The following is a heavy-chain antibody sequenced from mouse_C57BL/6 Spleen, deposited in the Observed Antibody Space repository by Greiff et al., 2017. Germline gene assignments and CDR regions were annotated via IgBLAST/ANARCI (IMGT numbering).Heavy chain of an antibody. V-gene: IGHV5-4*03. CDR3: ARARYPYYFDD. CDR2: ISDGGSYT. Sequence: EVMLVESGGGLVKPGGSLKLSCAASGFTFSSYAMSWVRQTPEKRLEWVATISDGGSYTYYPDNVKGRFTISRDNAKNNLYLQMSHLKSEDTAMDYCARARYPYYFDDWGQGTTLTVSS. J-gene: IGHJ2*01. CDR1: GFTFSSYA.